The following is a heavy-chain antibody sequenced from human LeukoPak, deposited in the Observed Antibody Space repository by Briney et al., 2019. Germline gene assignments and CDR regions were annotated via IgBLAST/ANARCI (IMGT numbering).Heavy chain of an antibody. Sequence: ASVKVSCKASGYTFTGYYMHWVRLAPGQGLEWMGWINPNSGGTNYAQKFQGRVTMTRDTSISTAYMELSSLRSDDTAVYYCATSSGYYVGYIRHWGQGTLVTVSS. V-gene: IGHV1-2*02. CDR1: GYTFTGYY. CDR2: INPNSGGT. CDR3: ATSSGYYVGYIRH. J-gene: IGHJ1*01. D-gene: IGHD3-22*01.